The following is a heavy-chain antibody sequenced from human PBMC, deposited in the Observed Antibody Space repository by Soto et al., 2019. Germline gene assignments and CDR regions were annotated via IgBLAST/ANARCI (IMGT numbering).Heavy chain of an antibody. Sequence: SVKVSCKASGYTFTSYGINWVRQAPGQGLEWMGGIIPIFGTANYAQKFQGRVTITADESTSTAYMELSSLGSEDTAVYYCARDTGTGYYGMDVWGQGTTVTVSS. CDR2: IIPIFGTA. CDR3: ARDTGTGYYGMDV. CDR1: GYTFTSYG. D-gene: IGHD1-7*01. J-gene: IGHJ6*02. V-gene: IGHV1-69*13.